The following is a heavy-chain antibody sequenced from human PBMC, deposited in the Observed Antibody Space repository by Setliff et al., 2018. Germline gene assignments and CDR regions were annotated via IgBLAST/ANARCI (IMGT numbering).Heavy chain of an antibody. D-gene: IGHD3-22*01. CDR3: ARAHRYFSDTSGYFYDQGRSAFDV. J-gene: IGHJ3*01. CDR1: GFTFSSYS. CDR2: ISDSSTVI. V-gene: IGHV3-48*04. Sequence: GSLRLSCAASGFTFSSYSMNWVRQAPGKGLEWVSYISDSSTVIQYGDSVKGRFTISRDNAKNSLYLQMNSLGAEDTALYYCARAHRYFSDTSGYFYDQGRSAFDVWGQGTMVTVSS.